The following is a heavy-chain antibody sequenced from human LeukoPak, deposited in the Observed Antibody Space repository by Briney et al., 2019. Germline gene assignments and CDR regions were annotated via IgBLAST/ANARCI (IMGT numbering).Heavy chain of an antibody. CDR1: GFSFSTYW. CDR2: IKQDGREK. V-gene: IGHV3-7*01. CDR3: GRRPREIAVADY. Sequence: GGSLRLSCAASGFSFSTYWMSWVRQAPGKGLEWVANIKQDGREKYYVDSVKGRFTISRDNAKNSLYLQMNSLRAEDTAVYYCGRRPREIAVADYWGQGTLVTVSS. J-gene: IGHJ4*02. D-gene: IGHD6-19*01.